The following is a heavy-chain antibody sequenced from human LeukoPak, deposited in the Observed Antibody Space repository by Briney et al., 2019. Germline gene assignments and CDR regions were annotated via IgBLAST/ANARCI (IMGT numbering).Heavy chain of an antibody. Sequence: ASVKVSCKASEYSFTGYYVHWVRQAPGQGLEWMGWINPNSGGTKYAQKFQGRVTMTRDTSISTAYMELSRLSSDDTAVYYCARDPCSGGSCYLYHFDYWGQGTLVTVSP. CDR1: EYSFTGYY. D-gene: IGHD2-15*01. CDR3: ARDPCSGGSCYLYHFDY. CDR2: INPNSGGT. J-gene: IGHJ4*02. V-gene: IGHV1-2*02.